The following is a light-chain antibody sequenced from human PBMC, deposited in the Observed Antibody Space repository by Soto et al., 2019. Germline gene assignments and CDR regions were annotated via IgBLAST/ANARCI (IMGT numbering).Light chain of an antibody. CDR2: ENN. J-gene: IGLJ3*02. CDR3: GTWDSSLSAGV. V-gene: IGLV1-51*02. Sequence: QSVLTQPPSVSAAPGQKVTISCSGSSFNIGNNYVSWFQHLPGTAPKLLIYENNKRPPGIPDRFSGSKSGTSATLGITVLQTGDEADYYCGTWDSSLSAGVFGGGTKVTVL. CDR1: SFNIGNNY.